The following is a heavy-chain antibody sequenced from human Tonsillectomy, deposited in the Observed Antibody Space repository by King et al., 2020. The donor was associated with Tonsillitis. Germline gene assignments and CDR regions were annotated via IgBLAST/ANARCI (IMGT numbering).Heavy chain of an antibody. CDR1: GGTFSRDA. D-gene: IGHD1-1*01. CDR2: IIPIFGTA. CDR3: ATWATGTGSYFYYYYMDV. Sequence: QLVQSGAEVKKPGSSVKVSCKASGGTFSRDAISWVRQAPGQGVGWMGGIIPIFGTANYAQKFQGKVTITPDESRSTADMELKSLRSEDTAVYYCATWATGTGSYFYYYYMDVWGKGTTVTVSS. J-gene: IGHJ6*03. V-gene: IGHV1-69*01.